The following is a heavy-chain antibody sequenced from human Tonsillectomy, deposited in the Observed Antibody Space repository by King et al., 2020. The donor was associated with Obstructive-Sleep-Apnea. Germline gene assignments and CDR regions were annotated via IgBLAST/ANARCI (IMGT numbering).Heavy chain of an antibody. CDR2: INWNSDSR. D-gene: IGHD6-19*01. J-gene: IGHJ4*02. Sequence: QLVQSGGGLVQPGRSLRLSCAASGFNFDDYAMHWVRQVPGKGLEWVSGINWNSDSRGYADSVKGRFTISRDNAKNSVFLQMNSLRAEDTALYYCAKDLSSGWYKGCDYWGQGTLVTVSS. CDR3: AKDLSSGWYKGCDY. CDR1: GFNFDDYA. V-gene: IGHV3-9*01.